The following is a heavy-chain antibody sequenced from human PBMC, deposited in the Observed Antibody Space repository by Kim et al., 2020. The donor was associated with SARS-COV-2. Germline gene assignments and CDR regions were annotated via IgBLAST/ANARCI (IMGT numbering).Heavy chain of an antibody. D-gene: IGHD2-2*01. Sequence: SETLSLTCAVYGGSFSGYYWSWIRQPPGKGLEWIGEINHSGSTNYNPSLKSRVTISVDTSKNQFSLKLSSVTAADTAVYYCARRPYCSSTSCYSGITHYG. CDR2: INHSGST. CDR3: ARRPYCSSTSCYSGITHYG. CDR1: GGSFSGYY. V-gene: IGHV4-34*01. J-gene: IGHJ6*01.